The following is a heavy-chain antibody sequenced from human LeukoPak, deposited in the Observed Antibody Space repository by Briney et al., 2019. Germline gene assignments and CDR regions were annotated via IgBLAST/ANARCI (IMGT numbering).Heavy chain of an antibody. CDR1: GGTFSSYA. CDR3: ARGIVVVPAAPRPVYYYYYMDV. D-gene: IGHD2-2*01. V-gene: IGHV1-69*13. Sequence: ASVKVSCKASGGTFSSYAISWVRQAPGQGLEWMGGIIPIFGTANYAQKFQGRVTITADESTSTAYMELSSLRSEDTAVYYCARGIVVVPAAPRPVYYYYYMDVWGKGTTVTVSS. J-gene: IGHJ6*03. CDR2: IIPIFGTA.